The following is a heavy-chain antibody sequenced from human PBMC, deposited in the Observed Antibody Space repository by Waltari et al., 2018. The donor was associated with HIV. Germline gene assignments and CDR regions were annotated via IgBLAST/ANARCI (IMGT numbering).Heavy chain of an antibody. J-gene: IGHJ3*02. D-gene: IGHD5-18*01. V-gene: IGHV3-48*01. CDR2: ISTSSSTI. Sequence: EVQLVESGGGLVQPGGSLRLSCSGHGFSFSTYSMSWVRQAPGKGLEWVSYISTSSSTIYYADSVKGRFTISRDNAKNSLYLQMNSLRAEDTAVYYCARDRNSRGAFEIWGQGTMVTVSS. CDR3: ARDRNSRGAFEI. CDR1: GFSFSTYS.